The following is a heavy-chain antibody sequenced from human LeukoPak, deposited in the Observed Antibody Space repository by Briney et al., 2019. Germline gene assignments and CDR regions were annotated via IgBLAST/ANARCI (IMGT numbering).Heavy chain of an antibody. CDR3: ARDPNNYYGSGSYPY. V-gene: IGHV3-23*01. CDR1: GFTFSSYA. D-gene: IGHD3-10*01. CDR2: ISGSGGST. Sequence: PGGSLRLSCAASGFTFSSYAMSWVRQAPGKGLEWVSAISGSGGSTYYADSVKGRFTISRDNSKNTLYLQMNSLRAEDTAVYYCARDPNNYYGSGSYPYWGQGTLVTVSS. J-gene: IGHJ4*02.